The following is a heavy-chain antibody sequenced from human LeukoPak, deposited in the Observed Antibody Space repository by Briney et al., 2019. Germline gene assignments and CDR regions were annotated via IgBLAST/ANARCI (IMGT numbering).Heavy chain of an antibody. CDR3: ARGEGYSPFDY. CDR2: IWYDGSNK. D-gene: IGHD2-15*01. J-gene: IGHJ4*02. CDR1: GFTFSSYG. V-gene: IGHV3-33*01. Sequence: GGSLRLSCAASGFTFSSYGMHWVRQAPGKGLEWVAVIWYDGSNKYYADSVKGRFTISRDNSKNTLYLRMNSLRAEDTAVYYCARGEGYSPFDYWGQGTLVTVSS.